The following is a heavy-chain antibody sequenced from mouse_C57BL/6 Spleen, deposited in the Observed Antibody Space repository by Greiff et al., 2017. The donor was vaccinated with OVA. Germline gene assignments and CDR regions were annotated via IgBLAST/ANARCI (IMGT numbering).Heavy chain of an antibody. Sequence: EVKLVESGGGLVKPGGSLKLSCAASGFTFSDYGMHWVRQAPEKGLEWVAYISSGSSTIYYADTVKGRFTISRDNAKNTLFLQMTRLRSEDTAMYYCARGLLVYYAMDYWGQGTSVTVSS. CDR2: ISSGSSTI. D-gene: IGHD2-10*01. CDR1: GFTFSDYG. V-gene: IGHV5-17*01. CDR3: ARGLLVYYAMDY. J-gene: IGHJ4*01.